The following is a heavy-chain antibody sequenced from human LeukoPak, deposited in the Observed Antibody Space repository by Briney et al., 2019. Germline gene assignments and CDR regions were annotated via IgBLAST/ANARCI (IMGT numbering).Heavy chain of an antibody. D-gene: IGHD6-13*01. V-gene: IGHV3-23*01. CDR2: ISGTGAHT. CDR3: AKDIHVAAAVPAPY. Sequence: GGSLRLSCEVSGITFETYAMNWVRQAPGKGLEWVAGISGTGAHTYYADSVKGRFTVSRDNSRDTLYLLLKSLRAKDTAVYFCAKDIHVAAAVPAPYWGQGTLVTVSS. CDR1: GITFETYA. J-gene: IGHJ4*02.